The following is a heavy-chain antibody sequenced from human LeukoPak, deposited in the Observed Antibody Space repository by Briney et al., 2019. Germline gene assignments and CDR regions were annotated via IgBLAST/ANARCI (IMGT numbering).Heavy chain of an antibody. CDR2: INPNSGGT. J-gene: IGHJ5*02. CDR3: GRDHVHLGYCSSTSCSDNWFDP. CDR1: GYTFTAYY. D-gene: IGHD2-2*01. V-gene: IGHV1-2*02. Sequence: GASVKVSCKASGYTFTAYYMHWVRQAPGQGVEWMGWINPNSGGTNYAHMFTGRITMTRDPSISTAYLELSRLRSGDTAVYYCGRDHVHLGYCSSTSCSDNWFDPWGEGTLVTVSS.